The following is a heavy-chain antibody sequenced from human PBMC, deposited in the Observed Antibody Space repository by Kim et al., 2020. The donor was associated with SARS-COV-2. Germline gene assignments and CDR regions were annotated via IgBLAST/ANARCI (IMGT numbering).Heavy chain of an antibody. J-gene: IGHJ3*02. CDR3: AKESLWFGELLLEWAFDI. CDR2: ISYDGSNK. Sequence: GGSLRLSCAASGFTFSSYGMHWVRQAPGKGLEWVAVISYDGSNKYYADSVKGRFTISRDNSKNTLYLQMNSLRAEDTAVYYCAKESLWFGELLLEWAFDIWGQGTMVTVSS. V-gene: IGHV3-30*18. D-gene: IGHD3-10*01. CDR1: GFTFSSYG.